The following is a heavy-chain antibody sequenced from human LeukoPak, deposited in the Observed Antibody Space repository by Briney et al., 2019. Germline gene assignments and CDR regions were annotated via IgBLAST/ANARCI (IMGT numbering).Heavy chain of an antibody. D-gene: IGHD2-15*01. V-gene: IGHV3-23*01. CDR2: ISGSGGST. J-gene: IGHJ4*02. CDR1: GFTFSSYA. Sequence: GGSLRLSCAASGFTFSSYAMSWVRQAPGKGLEWVSAISGSGGSTYYADSVKGRFTISRDNSKNTLYLQMNSLRAEDTAVYYCARDSPFCSGGSCYSDRWGQGTLVTDSS. CDR3: ARDSPFCSGGSCYSDR.